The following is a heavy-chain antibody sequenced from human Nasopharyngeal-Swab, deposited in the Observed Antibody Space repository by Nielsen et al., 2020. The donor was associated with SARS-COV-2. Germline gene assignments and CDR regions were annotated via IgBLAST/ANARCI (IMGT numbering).Heavy chain of an antibody. J-gene: IGHJ3*01. V-gene: IGHV3-33*01. Sequence: GESLKISCAASGFSFSTYGMHWVRQSPDKGLEWLTNIWYDGSNKYYADSVKGRFTVSRDNSKNTLFLEMDSLRAEDTAVYYCARGSSVHAFDVWGQGTEVTVSS. CDR2: IWYDGSNK. D-gene: IGHD3-10*01. CDR1: GFSFSTYG. CDR3: ARGSSVHAFDV.